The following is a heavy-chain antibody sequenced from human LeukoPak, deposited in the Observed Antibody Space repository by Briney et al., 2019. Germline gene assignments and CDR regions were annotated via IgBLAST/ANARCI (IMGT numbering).Heavy chain of an antibody. CDR3: ARGSGSYYDRYYYYMDV. V-gene: IGHV3-30*03. D-gene: IGHD3-10*01. CDR2: ISYDGSNK. CDR1: GFTFSSYG. J-gene: IGHJ6*03. Sequence: GGSLRLSCAASGFTFSSYGMHWVRQAPGKGLEWVAVISYDGSNKYYADSLKGRFTISRDNAKNSLYLQMNSLRAEDTAVYYCARGSGSYYDRYYYYMDVWGKGTTVTISS.